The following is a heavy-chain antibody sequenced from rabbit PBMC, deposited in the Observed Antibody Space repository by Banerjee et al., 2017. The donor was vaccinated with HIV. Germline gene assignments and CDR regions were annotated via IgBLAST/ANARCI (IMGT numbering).Heavy chain of an antibody. D-gene: IGHD8-1*01. CDR2: INTSSGNT. J-gene: IGHJ4*01. Sequence: QEQLEESGGDLVKPEGSLTLTCTASGFSFSSKYVMCWVRQAPGKGLEWIACINTSSGNTVYATWAKGRFTISRTSSTTVALQMTSLTAADTATYFCARSVAGADWSYALWGQGTLVTVS. V-gene: IGHV1S45*01. CDR1: GFSFSSKYV. CDR3: ARSVAGADWSYAL.